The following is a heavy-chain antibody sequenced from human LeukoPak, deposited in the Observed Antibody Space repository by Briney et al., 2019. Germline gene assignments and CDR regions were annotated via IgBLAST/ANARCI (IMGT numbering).Heavy chain of an antibody. CDR3: ARDFDYGDYIDF. J-gene: IGHJ4*02. V-gene: IGHV3-48*03. D-gene: IGHD4/OR15-4a*01. Sequence: LSSGGLTIFYADSVKGRFTISRDNTKNSIFLDMTNLRAEHTAVYYCARDFDYGDYIDFWGQGTLVAVSS. CDR2: LSSGGLTI.